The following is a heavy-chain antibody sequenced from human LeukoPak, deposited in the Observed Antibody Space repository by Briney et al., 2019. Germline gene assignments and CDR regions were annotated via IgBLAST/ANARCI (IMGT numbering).Heavy chain of an antibody. D-gene: IGHD3-22*01. CDR3: ARGEYYYDSSGYYYQYFQH. CDR1: GGSISSGRYY. J-gene: IGHJ1*01. CDR2: IYTSGST. V-gene: IGHV4-61*02. Sequence: PSQTLSLTCTVSGGSISSGRYYWSWIRQPAGKGLEWIGRIYTSGSTNYNPSLKSRVTISVDTSKNQFSLKLSSVTAADTAVYYCARGEYYYDSSGYYYQYFQHWGQGTLVTVSS.